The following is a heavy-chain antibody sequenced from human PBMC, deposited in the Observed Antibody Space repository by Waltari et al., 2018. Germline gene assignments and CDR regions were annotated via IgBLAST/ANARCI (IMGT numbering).Heavy chain of an antibody. CDR1: GGSFSGYY. Sequence: QVQLQQWGAGLLKPSETLSLTCAVYGGSFSGYYWSWIRQPPGKGLEWIGEINHSGSTNDNPSLKSRVTISVDTSKNQFSLKLSSVTAADTAVYYCARGGWLGPKRYLDPWGQGTLVTVSS. CDR2: INHSGST. V-gene: IGHV4-34*01. CDR3: ARGGWLGPKRYLDP. J-gene: IGHJ5*02. D-gene: IGHD6-19*01.